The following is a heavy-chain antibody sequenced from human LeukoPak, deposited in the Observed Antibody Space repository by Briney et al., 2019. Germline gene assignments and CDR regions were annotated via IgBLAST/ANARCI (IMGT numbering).Heavy chain of an antibody. CDR1: GFTFSSYS. V-gene: IGHV3-21*01. Sequence: GGSLRLSCAASGFTFSSYSMNWVRQAPGKGLEWVSSISSSSSYIYYADSVKGRFTISRDNAKNSLYLQMNSLRAEDTAVYYCARDTGYDSSGYWGLDAFDISGQGTMVTVSS. CDR2: ISSSSSYI. J-gene: IGHJ3*02. D-gene: IGHD3-22*01. CDR3: ARDTGYDSSGYWGLDAFDI.